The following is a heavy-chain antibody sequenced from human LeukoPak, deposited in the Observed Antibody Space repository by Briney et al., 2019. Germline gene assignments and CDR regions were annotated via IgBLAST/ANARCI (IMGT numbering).Heavy chain of an antibody. V-gene: IGHV3-23*01. D-gene: IGHD5-24*01. CDR1: GFTFSDSA. J-gene: IGHJ3*01. CDR3: ARDIQLST. CDR2: ISFSGANT. Sequence: GGSLRLSCAASGFTFSDSAMSWVRQAPGKGLEWVSLISFSGANTYYADSVKGRFTIPRDNSKDTLYLLMNSLRAEDTAIYYCARDIQLSTWGLGTMVTVSS.